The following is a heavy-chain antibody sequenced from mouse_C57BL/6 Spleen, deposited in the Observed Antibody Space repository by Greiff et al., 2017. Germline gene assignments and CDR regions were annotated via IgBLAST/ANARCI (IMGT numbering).Heavy chain of an antibody. J-gene: IGHJ4*01. CDR3: ARGITTVVATTDYAMDY. CDR2: INPNNGGT. Sequence: VQLKESGPELVKPGASVKIPCKASGYTFTDYNMDWVKQSHGKSLEWIGDINPNNGGTIYNQKFKGKATLTVDKSSSTAYMELRSLTSEDTAVYYCARGITTVVATTDYAMDYWGQGTSVTVSS. CDR1: GYTFTDYN. D-gene: IGHD1-1*01. V-gene: IGHV1-18*01.